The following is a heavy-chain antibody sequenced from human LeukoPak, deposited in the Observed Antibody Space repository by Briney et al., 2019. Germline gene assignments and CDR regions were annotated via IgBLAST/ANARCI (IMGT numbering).Heavy chain of an antibody. J-gene: IGHJ5*02. Sequence: PGGSLRLSCAASGFTFSSYWMHWVRQAPGKGLVWVSRINSDGSSTSYADSVKGRFTISRDNAKNTLYLQMNSLRAEDTAVYYCARDGTYDFWSGSPHNWFDPWGQGTPVTVSS. CDR2: INSDGSST. CDR3: ARDGTYDFWSGSPHNWFDP. V-gene: IGHV3-74*01. D-gene: IGHD3-3*01. CDR1: GFTFSSYW.